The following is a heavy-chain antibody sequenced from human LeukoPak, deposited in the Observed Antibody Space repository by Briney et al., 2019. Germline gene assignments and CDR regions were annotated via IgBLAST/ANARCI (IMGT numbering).Heavy chain of an antibody. J-gene: IGHJ4*02. CDR2: IIPIFGTA. CDR3: ARVPAAMGQSSLLDY. CDR1: GGTFSSYA. V-gene: IGHV1-69*13. D-gene: IGHD2-2*01. Sequence: GASVKVSCKASGGTFSSYAISWVRQAPGQGLEWMGGIIPIFGTANYAQKFQGRVTITADESTSTAYMELSSLRSEDTAVYYCARVPAAMGQSSLLDYWGQGTLVTVSS.